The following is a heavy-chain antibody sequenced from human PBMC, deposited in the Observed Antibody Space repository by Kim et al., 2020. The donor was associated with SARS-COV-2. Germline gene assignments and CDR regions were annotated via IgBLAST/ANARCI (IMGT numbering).Heavy chain of an antibody. CDR3: ARVASGGTAASNNYYYYYGMDV. D-gene: IGHD2-2*01. Sequence: SVKVSCKASGGTFSSYAISWVRQAPGQGLEWMGGIIPIFGTANYAQKFQGRVTITADESTSTAYMELSSLRSEDTAVYYCARVASGGTAASNNYYYYYGMDVWGQGTTVTVSS. CDR2: IIPIFGTA. V-gene: IGHV1-69*13. J-gene: IGHJ6*02. CDR1: GGTFSSYA.